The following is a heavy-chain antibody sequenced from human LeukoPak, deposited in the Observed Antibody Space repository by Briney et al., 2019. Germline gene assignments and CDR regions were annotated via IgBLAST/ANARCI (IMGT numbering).Heavy chain of an antibody. J-gene: IGHJ3*02. CDR2: FHSRWST. V-gene: IGHV4-4*08. CDR1: GGSINNYY. Sequence: SETLSLTCTVSGGSINNYYWSWLRQRPGKGLEWIGYFHSRWSTNYNPSLKSRVTISVDTSKNQFSLKLSSVTAADTAVYYCAEYSSSADAFDIWGQGTMVTVSS. CDR3: AEYSSSADAFDI. D-gene: IGHD6-6*01.